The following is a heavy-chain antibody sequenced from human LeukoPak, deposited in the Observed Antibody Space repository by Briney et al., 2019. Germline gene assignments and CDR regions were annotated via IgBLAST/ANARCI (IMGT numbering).Heavy chain of an antibody. CDR3: GGGGGLDYYYVWGSYRNNWYFDL. V-gene: IGHV3-7*04. Sequence: GGSLRLSCAASGFTFSSYAMSWVRQAPGTGLEWVANIKQDGSERYYVESVKGRFTISRDNAKNSLYLEMNSLRAEDTAVYYCGGGGGLDYYYVWGSYRNNWYFDLWGRGTLVTVSS. D-gene: IGHD3-16*02. CDR2: IKQDGSER. J-gene: IGHJ2*01. CDR1: GFTFSSYA.